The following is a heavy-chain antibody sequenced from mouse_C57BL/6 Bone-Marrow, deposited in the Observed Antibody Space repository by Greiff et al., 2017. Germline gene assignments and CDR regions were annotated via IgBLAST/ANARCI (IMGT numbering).Heavy chain of an antibody. V-gene: IGHV1-59*01. CDR3: ARSDGNYGGNYFDY. Sequence: QVQLQQPGAELVRPGTSVKLSCKASGYTFTSYWMHWVKQRPGQGLEWIGVIDPSDSYTNYNQKFKGKATLTVDTSSRTAYMQLSSLTSEDSAVFYCARSDGNYGGNYFDYWGQDTTLTVSS. CDR1: GYTFTSYW. J-gene: IGHJ2*01. CDR2: IDPSDSYT. D-gene: IGHD2-1*01.